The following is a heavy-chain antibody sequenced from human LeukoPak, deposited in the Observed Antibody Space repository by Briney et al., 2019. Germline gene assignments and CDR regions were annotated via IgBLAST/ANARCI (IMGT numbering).Heavy chain of an antibody. Sequence: GGSLRLSCVASGFIFSDFYMIWIRQAPGRGLECVSYISGSGSGIYYTDSVKGRFTISRDNAKNSLFLQMNSLRAEDTAVYYCARIGGGNAFDIWGQGTMVTVSS. J-gene: IGHJ3*02. CDR3: ARIGGGNAFDI. CDR2: ISGSGSGI. D-gene: IGHD1-26*01. CDR1: GFIFSDFY. V-gene: IGHV3-11*01.